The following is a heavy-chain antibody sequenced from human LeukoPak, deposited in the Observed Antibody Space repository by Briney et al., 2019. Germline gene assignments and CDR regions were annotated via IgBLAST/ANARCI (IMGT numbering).Heavy chain of an antibody. CDR3: ARVYCSGGSCYYGYYYYYMDV. V-gene: IGHV4-59*12. Sequence: SETLSLTCTVSGESISGFYWTWIRQPPGKGLEWIGYIYYSGSTNYNPSLKSRVTISVDTSKNQFSLKLSSVTAADTAVYYCARVYCSGGSCYYGYYYYYMDVWGKGTTVTVSS. J-gene: IGHJ6*03. CDR2: IYYSGST. D-gene: IGHD2-15*01. CDR1: GESISGFY.